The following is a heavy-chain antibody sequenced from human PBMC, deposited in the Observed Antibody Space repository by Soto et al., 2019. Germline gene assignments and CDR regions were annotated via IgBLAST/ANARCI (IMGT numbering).Heavy chain of an antibody. CDR1: GFTFSSYG. CDR2: ISYDGSNK. J-gene: IGHJ6*02. D-gene: IGHD3-22*01. Sequence: PGGSLRLSCAASGFTFSSYGMHWVRQAPGKGLEWVAVISYDGSNKYYADSVKGRFTISRDNSKNTLYLQMNSLRAEDTAVYYCAKDRDSSGYYYYGMDVWGQGTTVTVSS. V-gene: IGHV3-30*18. CDR3: AKDRDSSGYYYYGMDV.